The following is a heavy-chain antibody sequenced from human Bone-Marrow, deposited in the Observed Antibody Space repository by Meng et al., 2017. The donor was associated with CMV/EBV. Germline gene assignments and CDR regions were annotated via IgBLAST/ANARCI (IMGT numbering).Heavy chain of an antibody. Sequence: GESLKISCAASGFTFSSYSMNWVRQAPGKGLEWVSYISSSSSTIYYADSVKGRFTISRDNAKNSLYLQMNSLRAEDTAVYYCANVLAVAGGDDWGQGTTVTVSS. V-gene: IGHV3-48*04. D-gene: IGHD6-19*01. CDR3: ANVLAVAGGDD. CDR1: GFTFSSYS. CDR2: ISSSSSTI. J-gene: IGHJ6*02.